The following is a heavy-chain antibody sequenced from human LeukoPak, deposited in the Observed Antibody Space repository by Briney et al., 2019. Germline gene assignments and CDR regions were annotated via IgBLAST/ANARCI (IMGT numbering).Heavy chain of an antibody. CDR2: IYYSGST. CDR3: ARASPQWLGPGAFDI. V-gene: IGHV4-59*01. Sequence: SETLSLTCTVSGGSISSYYWSWIRQPPGKGLEWIGYIYYSGSTNYNPSLKSRVTISVDTSKNQFSLKLGSVTAADTAVYYCARASPQWLGPGAFDIWGQGTMVTVSS. J-gene: IGHJ3*02. CDR1: GGSISSYY. D-gene: IGHD6-19*01.